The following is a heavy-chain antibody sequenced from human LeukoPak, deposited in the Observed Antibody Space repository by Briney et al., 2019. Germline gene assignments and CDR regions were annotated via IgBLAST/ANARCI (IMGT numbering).Heavy chain of an antibody. Sequence: TGGSLRLSCAASGFTFSSYWMYWVRQAPGKGLEWVSAISGRTGGTYYADSVKGRFTISRDNSKSTLYLQMDSLRAEDTAVYYCAKCGNSGCHLIDYWGQGTLVTVSS. V-gene: IGHV3-23*01. CDR1: GFTFSSYW. J-gene: IGHJ4*02. D-gene: IGHD5-12*01. CDR2: ISGRTGGT. CDR3: AKCGNSGCHLIDY.